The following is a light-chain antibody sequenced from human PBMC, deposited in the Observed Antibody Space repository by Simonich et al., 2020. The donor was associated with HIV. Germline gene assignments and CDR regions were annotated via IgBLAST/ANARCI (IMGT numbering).Light chain of an antibody. CDR1: QSVSSN. CDR3: QQYGSSPGT. CDR2: GTS. V-gene: IGKV3-15*01. Sequence: EILMTQSPATLSVSPGERATPPCRASQSVSSNLARYQQKPGQAPRLVIYGTSTRATGIPASFSGSGSGTDFTLTISRLEPEDFAVYYCQQYGSSPGTFGQGTKVEIK. J-gene: IGKJ1*01.